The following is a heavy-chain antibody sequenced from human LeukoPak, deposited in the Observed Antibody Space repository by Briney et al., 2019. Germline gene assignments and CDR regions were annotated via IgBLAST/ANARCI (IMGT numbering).Heavy chain of an antibody. Sequence: ASVKVSCKASGGTFSSYAISWVRQAPGQGLEWMGRIIPIFGTANYAQKFQGRVTITTDESTSTAYMELSSLRSEDTAVYYCARNGYSSGWYSCFGYWGQGTLVTVSS. CDR3: ARNGYSSGWYSCFGY. J-gene: IGHJ4*02. D-gene: IGHD6-19*01. CDR1: GGTFSSYA. CDR2: IIPIFGTA. V-gene: IGHV1-69*05.